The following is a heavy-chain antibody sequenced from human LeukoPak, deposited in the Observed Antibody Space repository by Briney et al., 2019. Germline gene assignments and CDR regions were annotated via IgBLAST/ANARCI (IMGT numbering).Heavy chain of an antibody. J-gene: IGHJ5*01. D-gene: IGHD6-13*01. Sequence: SETLSLTCTVSGGSISGYYWNWVRQPPGRGLEWIGYIYYTGSTHYNPSLKSRVTISVDTSKNQFSPKLSSVTAADTAVYYCATHPYSSSWFDYWGQGTLVTVSS. V-gene: IGHV4-59*08. CDR1: GGSISGYY. CDR3: ATHPYSSSWFDY. CDR2: IYYTGST.